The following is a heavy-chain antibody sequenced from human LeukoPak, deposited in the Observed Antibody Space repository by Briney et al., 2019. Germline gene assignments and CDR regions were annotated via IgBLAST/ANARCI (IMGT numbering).Heavy chain of an antibody. V-gene: IGHV3-74*01. Sequence: GGSLRLSCADSGFTFSSYWMHWVRQAPGKGLVWVSRINSDGSSTSYADSVKGRFTISRDNAKNTLYLQMNSLRAEDTAVYYCARVLSGWSGYYYGMDVWGQGTTVTVSS. CDR1: GFTFSSYW. J-gene: IGHJ6*02. CDR3: ARVLSGWSGYYYGMDV. D-gene: IGHD6-19*01. CDR2: INSDGSST.